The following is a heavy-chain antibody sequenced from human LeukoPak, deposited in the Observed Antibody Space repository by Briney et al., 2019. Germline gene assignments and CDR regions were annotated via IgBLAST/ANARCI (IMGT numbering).Heavy chain of an antibody. J-gene: IGHJ4*02. CDR2: IYIGNT. CDR3: ARGLRQDYFDS. CDR1: GGSIGSSSHY. V-gene: IGHV4-39*07. Sequence: PSETLSLTCTVSGGSIGSSSHYWGWVRQPPGKGLEWIGNIYIGNTYFNPSLKSRLTVSVDTSNNHFSLKLTSVTAADTAVYYCARGLRQDYFDSWGQGTLVIVSS.